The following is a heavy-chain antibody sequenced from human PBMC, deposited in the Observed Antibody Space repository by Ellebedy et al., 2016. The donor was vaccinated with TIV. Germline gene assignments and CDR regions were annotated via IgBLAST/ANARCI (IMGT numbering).Heavy chain of an antibody. CDR3: ATGLGGLQLWFDP. CDR2: INTSGVI. J-gene: IGHJ5*02. D-gene: IGHD1-1*01. CDR1: GGSLRGYY. Sequence: MPSETLSLTFVVSGGSLRGYYWSWIRQPPGKGLEWIGEINTSGVINYDPSLKRRVTIPADTSKNQVSLRLRSVSAADTAIYFCATGLGGLQLWFDPWGQGTLVTVSS. V-gene: IGHV4-34*01.